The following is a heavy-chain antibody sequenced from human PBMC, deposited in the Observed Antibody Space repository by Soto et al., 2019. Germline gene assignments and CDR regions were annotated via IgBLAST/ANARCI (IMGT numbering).Heavy chain of an antibody. CDR1: EVTFTTTA. J-gene: IGHJ3*02. CDR3: AKDHAIVVVPAAIPDAFDI. CDR2: ISGSGGST. V-gene: IGHV3-23*01. Sequence: WVPQRHWSTPLEVTFTTTAMSRLRQAQEKGLVWVSAISGSGGSTYYADSVKGRFTISRDNSKNTLYLQMNSLRAEDTAVYYCAKDHAIVVVPAAIPDAFDIWGQGTMVTVSS. D-gene: IGHD2-2*01.